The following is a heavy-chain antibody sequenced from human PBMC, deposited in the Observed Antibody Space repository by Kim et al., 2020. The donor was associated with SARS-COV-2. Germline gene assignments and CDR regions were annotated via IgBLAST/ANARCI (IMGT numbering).Heavy chain of an antibody. Sequence: SVKVSCKASGGTFSSYAISWVRQAPGQGLEWMGGIIPIFGTANYAQKFQGRVTITADESTSTAYMELSSLRSEDTAVYYCARDSSSLTSGYSYLPFDYWGQGTLVTVSA. J-gene: IGHJ4*02. D-gene: IGHD5-18*01. CDR1: GGTFSSYA. CDR3: ARDSSSLTSGYSYLPFDY. V-gene: IGHV1-69*13. CDR2: IIPIFGTA.